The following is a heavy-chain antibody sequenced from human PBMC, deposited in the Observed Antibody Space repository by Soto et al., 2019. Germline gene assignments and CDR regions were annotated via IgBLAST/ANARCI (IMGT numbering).Heavy chain of an antibody. CDR3: ASGATDDYDSSGDNWFDF. J-gene: IGHJ5*01. CDR2: INHSGST. D-gene: IGHD3-22*01. CDR1: GGSFSGYY. V-gene: IGHV4-34*01. Sequence: SETLSLTCAVYGGSFSGYYWSWIRQPPGKGLEWIGEINHSGSTNYNPSLKSRVTISVDTSKNQFSLKLSSVTAADTAVYYCASGATDDYDSSGDNWFDFWGQGTLVTVAS.